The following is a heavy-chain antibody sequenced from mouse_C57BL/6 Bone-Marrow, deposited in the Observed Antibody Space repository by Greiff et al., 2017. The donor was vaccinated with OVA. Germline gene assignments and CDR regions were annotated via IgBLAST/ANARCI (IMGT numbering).Heavy chain of an antibody. CDR2: IDPSDSDT. Sequence: QVQLQQPGAELVMPGASVKLSCKASGYTFTSYWMHWVKQRPGQGLEWIGKIDPSDSDTTYNPKFKGKSKLTVDKSSSTAYMQLSSLTSEDSAVYCCARTRYDYGFAYWGQGTLVTVSA. J-gene: IGHJ3*01. D-gene: IGHD2-4*01. CDR1: GYTFTSYW. V-gene: IGHV1-69*01. CDR3: ARTRYDYGFAY.